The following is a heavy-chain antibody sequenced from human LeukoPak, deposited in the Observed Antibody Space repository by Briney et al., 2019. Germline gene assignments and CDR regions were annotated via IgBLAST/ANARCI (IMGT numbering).Heavy chain of an antibody. CDR2: IKLDGSEK. CDR1: GLTVSNAW. Sequence: GGSLRLSCAASGLTVSNAWMNWVRQAPGKGLEWVANIKLDGSEKNYVDSVRGRFTISRDNAKNSLYLQMNSLRAEDTAVYYCARGGWSFDPWGQGTLVTVSS. J-gene: IGHJ5*02. CDR3: ARGGWSFDP. V-gene: IGHV3-7*01.